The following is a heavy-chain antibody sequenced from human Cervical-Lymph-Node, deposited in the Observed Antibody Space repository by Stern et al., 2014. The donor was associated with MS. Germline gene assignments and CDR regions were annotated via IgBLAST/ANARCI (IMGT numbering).Heavy chain of an antibody. Sequence: QVTLMESGPTLVKPTQTLTLTCTFSGFSLSTNVVAVGWIRQPPGKALEWLALIYWDDDKRYSPSLKSRLTIAKDTSKNQVVLTMTNMDPVDTATYYCTHVIVTYYRFDYWGQGTLVTVSS. CDR2: IYWDDDK. CDR1: GFSLSTNVVA. CDR3: THVIVTYYRFDY. V-gene: IGHV2-5*02. D-gene: IGHD3-22*01. J-gene: IGHJ4*02.